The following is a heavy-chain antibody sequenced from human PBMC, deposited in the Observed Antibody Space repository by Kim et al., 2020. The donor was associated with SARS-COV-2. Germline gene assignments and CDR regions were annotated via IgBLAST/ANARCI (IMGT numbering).Heavy chain of an antibody. CDR2: IWYDGSNK. CDR3: AKENRRGSGSYGMDV. V-gene: IGHV3-33*06. Sequence: GGSLRLSCAASGFTFSSYGMHWVRQAPGKGLEWVAVIWYDGSNKYYAGSVKGRITISRDNSKNTLYLQMNSLRAEDTALYYCAKENRRGSGSYGMDVWGQGATVTVSS. D-gene: IGHD3-10*01. CDR1: GFTFSSYG. J-gene: IGHJ6*02.